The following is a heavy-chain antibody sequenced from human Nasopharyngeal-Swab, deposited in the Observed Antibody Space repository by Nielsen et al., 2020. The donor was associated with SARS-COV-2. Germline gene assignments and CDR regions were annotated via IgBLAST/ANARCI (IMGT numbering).Heavy chain of an antibody. CDR2: ISGSGGST. D-gene: IGHD5-24*01. CDR3: AKVWGWLPSPRVYFDY. J-gene: IGHJ4*02. CDR1: GFTFSCYA. V-gene: IGHV3-23*01. Sequence: GESLKTSCAAPGFTFSCYAMSWVRQAPGKGLEWVSAISGSGGSTYYADSVKGRFTISRDNSKNTLYLQMNSLRAEDTAVYYCAKVWGWLPSPRVYFDYWGQGTLVTVSS.